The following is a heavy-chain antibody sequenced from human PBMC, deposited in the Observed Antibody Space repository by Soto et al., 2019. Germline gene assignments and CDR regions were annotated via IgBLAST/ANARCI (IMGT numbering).Heavy chain of an antibody. J-gene: IGHJ4*02. Sequence: SGPTLVNPTETLTLTCAVSGFSLSKAPMGVSWIRQPPGKALEWLAHIYSNDERTYNTSLKTRLTISKDTSISQVVLTMTNMDPVDTATYFCARSTMIRGVIHFDYWGQGTLVTVSS. V-gene: IGHV2-26*01. CDR3: ARSTMIRGVIHFDY. D-gene: IGHD3-10*01. CDR1: GFSLSKAPMG. CDR2: IYSNDER.